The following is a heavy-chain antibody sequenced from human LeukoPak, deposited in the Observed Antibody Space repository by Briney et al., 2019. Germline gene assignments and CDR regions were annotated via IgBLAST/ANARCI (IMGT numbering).Heavy chain of an antibody. CDR3: TTGVRWLQLLGYY. CDR2: INPSGGST. Sequence: ASVKVSCKASGYTFTSYYMHWVRQAPGQGLEWMGIINPSGGSTSYAQKFQGRVTMTRDMSTSTVYMELSSLRSEDTAVYYCTTGVRWLQLLGYYWGQGTLVTVSS. J-gene: IGHJ4*02. D-gene: IGHD5-24*01. CDR1: GYTFTSYY. V-gene: IGHV1-46*01.